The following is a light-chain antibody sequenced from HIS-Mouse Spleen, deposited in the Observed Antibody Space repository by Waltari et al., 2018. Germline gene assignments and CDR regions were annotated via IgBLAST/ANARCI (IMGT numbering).Light chain of an antibody. Sequence: QSVLTQPPSASGTPGQRVPIPCSGSSSNIGSNTVNWYQQLPGTAPKLLIYSNKQRPSGVPDRFSGSKSGTSASLAISGLQSEDEADYYCAAWDDSLNGNYVFGTGTKVTVL. J-gene: IGLJ1*01. CDR2: SNK. CDR1: SSNIGSNT. V-gene: IGLV1-44*01. CDR3: AAWDDSLNGNYV.